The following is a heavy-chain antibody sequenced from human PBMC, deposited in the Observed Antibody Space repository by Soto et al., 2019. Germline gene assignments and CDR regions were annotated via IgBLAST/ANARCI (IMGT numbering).Heavy chain of an antibody. V-gene: IGHV3-23*01. J-gene: IGHJ3*02. CDR2: ITGSGGGT. CDR3: STDPNGDYIGAFDN. CDR1: RFSFSNYA. Sequence: LRLSCAGSRFSFSNYAMTLSRQAPGEGLEWVSSITGSGGGTTYADSVKGRFTISRDNSKNILYLQMDSLRADDTAVYYCSTDPNGDYIGAFDNWGQGTMVTVSS. D-gene: IGHD4-17*01.